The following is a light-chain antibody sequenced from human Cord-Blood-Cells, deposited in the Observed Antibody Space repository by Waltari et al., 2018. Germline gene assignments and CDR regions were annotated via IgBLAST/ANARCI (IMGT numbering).Light chain of an antibody. Sequence: DIQMTQSPSTLSASVGDRVTIPCRASQSISSWLAWYQQKPGKAPKLLIYDASSLESGVPSRFSGSGSGTEFTLTISSLQPDDFATYYCQQYNSYSMYTFGQGTKLDIK. CDR2: DAS. CDR1: QSISSW. CDR3: QQYNSYSMYT. J-gene: IGKJ2*01. V-gene: IGKV1-5*01.